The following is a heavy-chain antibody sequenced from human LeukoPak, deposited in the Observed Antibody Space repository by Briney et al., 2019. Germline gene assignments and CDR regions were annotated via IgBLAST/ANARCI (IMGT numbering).Heavy chain of an antibody. V-gene: IGHV3-7*03. J-gene: IGHJ3*02. CDR2: IKQDGSEK. Sequence: GGSLRLSCAASGFTFSSYWMSWVRQAPGKGLEWVANIKQDGSEKYYVDSVKGRFTISRDNAKNSLYLQMNSLRAEDTAVYYCAKAQYCSGGSCLTHDAFDIWGQGTMVTVSS. CDR1: GFTFSSYW. D-gene: IGHD2-15*01. CDR3: AKAQYCSGGSCLTHDAFDI.